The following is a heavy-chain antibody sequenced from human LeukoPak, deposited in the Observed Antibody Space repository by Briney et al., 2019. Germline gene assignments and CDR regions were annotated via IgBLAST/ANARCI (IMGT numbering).Heavy chain of an antibody. CDR2: ITSTGSDI. CDR3: ARGTDSSGWLSWFDP. CDR1: GFTFSSYT. D-gene: IGHD6-19*01. V-gene: IGHV3-21*01. Sequence: GGSLRLSCAASGFTFSSYTMNWVRQAPGKGLEWVSSITSTGSDIYYADSVKGRFTISRDNAKNSLYLQVNSLRAEDTAVYYCARGTDSSGWLSWFDPWGQGTLVTVSS. J-gene: IGHJ5*02.